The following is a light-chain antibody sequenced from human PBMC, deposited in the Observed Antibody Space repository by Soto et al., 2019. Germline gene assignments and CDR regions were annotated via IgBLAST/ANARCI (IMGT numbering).Light chain of an antibody. J-gene: IGKJ2*01. CDR3: QQRSNWL. V-gene: IGKV3-11*01. Sequence: EIVLTQSPATLSLSPGERATLSCRASQSVSSYLAWYQQKHGQAPRLLIYDASNRATGIPARFSGSGSGTDFTLTISSLEPEDFAVYYCQQRSNWLFGQGTKLEIK. CDR1: QSVSSY. CDR2: DAS.